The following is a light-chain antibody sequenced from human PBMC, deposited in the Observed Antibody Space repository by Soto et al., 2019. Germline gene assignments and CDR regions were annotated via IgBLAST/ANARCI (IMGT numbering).Light chain of an antibody. CDR2: LEGSGSY. Sequence: QSVLTQSSSASASLGSSVKLTCTLSSSHSSYIIAWHQQQPGKAPRYLMKLEGSGSYNKGSGVPDRFSGSTSGADCYLTISNLQFEDEADYYCENWDSNTWVFGGGTKLTVL. V-gene: IGLV4-60*02. CDR3: ENWDSNTWV. CDR1: SSHSSYI. J-gene: IGLJ3*02.